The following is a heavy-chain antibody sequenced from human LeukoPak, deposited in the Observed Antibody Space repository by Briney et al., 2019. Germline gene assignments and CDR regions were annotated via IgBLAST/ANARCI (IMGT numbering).Heavy chain of an antibody. J-gene: IGHJ4*02. D-gene: IGHD7-27*01. Sequence: SEKLSCKASGYTFNSFGIIWVRQAPGQGVEWMGWISAYNGNTNYARKVQGRITMTTDRSTSTAYMELRSLRPDDTAVYYCARDNLGFDYWGQGTLVTVSS. CDR1: GYTFNSFG. V-gene: IGHV1-18*01. CDR3: ARDNLGFDY. CDR2: ISAYNGNT.